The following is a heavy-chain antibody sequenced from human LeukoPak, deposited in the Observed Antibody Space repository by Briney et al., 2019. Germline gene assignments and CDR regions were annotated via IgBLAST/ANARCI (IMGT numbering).Heavy chain of an antibody. CDR3: AKGAPIVGGPGDAFDI. J-gene: IGHJ3*02. V-gene: IGHV3-33*06. Sequence: PGRSLRLSCAASGFTFSSYGMHWVRQAPGKGLEWVAVIWYDGSNKYYADSLKGRFTISRDNSKNTLYLQMNSLRAEDTAVYYCAKGAPIVGGPGDAFDIWGQGTMVTVSS. D-gene: IGHD1-26*01. CDR1: GFTFSSYG. CDR2: IWYDGSNK.